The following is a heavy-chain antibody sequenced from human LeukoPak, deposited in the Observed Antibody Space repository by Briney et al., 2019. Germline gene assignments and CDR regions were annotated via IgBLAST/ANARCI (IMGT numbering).Heavy chain of an antibody. CDR3: ARRPRYYAVDY. J-gene: IGHJ4*02. V-gene: IGHV4-34*01. CDR1: GFIFSNYG. D-gene: IGHD2/OR15-2a*01. CDR2: INHSGST. Sequence: GSLRLSCAASGFIFSNYGMNWVRQAPGKGLEWIGEINHSGSTNYNPSLKSRVTISVDTSKNQFSLKLSSVTAADTAVYYCARRPRYYAVDYWGQGTLVTVSS.